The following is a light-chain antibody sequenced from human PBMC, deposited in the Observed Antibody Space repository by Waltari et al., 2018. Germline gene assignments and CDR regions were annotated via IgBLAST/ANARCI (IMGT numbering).Light chain of an antibody. Sequence: SYELTQTPSLSVSPGQTARITCSGHELPRKYAYWFQQKSGQAPRLVIYEDTKRPSGIPERFSGSSSGTVATLTITGAQVDDEADYYCYSSDSTGLRVFGGGTTVVVL. J-gene: IGLJ1*01. CDR3: YSSDSTGLRV. V-gene: IGLV3-10*01. CDR2: EDT. CDR1: ELPRKY.